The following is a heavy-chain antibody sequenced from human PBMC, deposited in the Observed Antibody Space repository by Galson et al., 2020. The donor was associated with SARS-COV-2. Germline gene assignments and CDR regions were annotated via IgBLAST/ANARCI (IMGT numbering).Heavy chain of an antibody. V-gene: IGHV4-4*02. CDR1: GGSISSSNW. J-gene: IGHJ4*02. CDR2: IYHSGST. CDR3: ARSDYGSGSYYSVCDD. D-gene: IGHD3-10*01. Sequence: SETLSLTCAVSGGSISSSNWWSWVRQPPGKGLEWIGEIYHSGSTNYNPSLKSRVTISVDKSKNQFSLKLSSVTAADTAVYYCARSDYGSGSYYSVCDDWGQGTLVTVSS.